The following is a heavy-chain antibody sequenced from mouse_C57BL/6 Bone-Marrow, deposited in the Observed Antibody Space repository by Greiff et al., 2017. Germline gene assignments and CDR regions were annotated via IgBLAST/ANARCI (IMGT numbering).Heavy chain of an antibody. CDR3: ARWPTVVATRYFDV. CDR1: GYAFSSSW. V-gene: IGHV1-82*01. CDR2: IYPGDGDT. J-gene: IGHJ1*03. Sequence: VKLMESGPELVKPGASVKISCKASGYAFSSSWMNWVKQRPGKGLEWIGRIYPGDGDTNYNGKFKGKATLTADTSSSTAYMQLSSLTSEDSAVYLCARWPTVVATRYFDVWGTGTTVTVSS. D-gene: IGHD1-1*01.